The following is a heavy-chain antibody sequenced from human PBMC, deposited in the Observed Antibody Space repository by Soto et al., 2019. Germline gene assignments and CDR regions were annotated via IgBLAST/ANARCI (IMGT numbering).Heavy chain of an antibody. CDR2: ISSNGGST. CDR1: GFPFSSYA. V-gene: IGHV3-64*01. Sequence: GGSLRLSCAASGFPFSSYAMHWVRQPPGKGLEYVSAISSNGGSTYYANSVKGRFTISRDNARNSLYLQMKSLRAEDTAVYYCARDRFGRFQRSGGACYDFWGQGTRVTVSS. J-gene: IGHJ4*02. D-gene: IGHD2-15*01. CDR3: ARDRFGRFQRSGGACYDF.